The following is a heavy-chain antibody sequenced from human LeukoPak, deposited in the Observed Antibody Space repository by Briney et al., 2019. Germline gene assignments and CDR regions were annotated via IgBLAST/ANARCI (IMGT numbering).Heavy chain of an antibody. D-gene: IGHD3-22*01. Sequence: ASVKVSCKASGYTLTNNGLSWVRQAPGQGLEWMGWTSVDNGNIKNINYAQNFQGRVTIIADTSTSTAYMELRSLRSDDTAVYYCARRLHSCGCLDYWGQGTQVTVSS. J-gene: IGHJ4*02. CDR3: ARRLHSCGCLDY. V-gene: IGHV1-18*01. CDR1: GYTLTNNG. CDR2: TSVDNGNIKNI.